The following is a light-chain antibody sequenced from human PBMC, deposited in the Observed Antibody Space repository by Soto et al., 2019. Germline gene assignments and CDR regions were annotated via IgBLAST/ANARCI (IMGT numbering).Light chain of an antibody. Sequence: QSALTQPASVSGSPGQSITISCTGTSSDLGDYNSVSWYQHHPDTAPKLMIYNVNYRPSGVSNRFSGYKSGNTASLTISGLQAEDEADYYCSSYTSSNTGVFGGGTKLTVL. V-gene: IGLV2-14*03. CDR2: NVN. CDR1: SSDLGDYNS. CDR3: SSYTSSNTGV. J-gene: IGLJ3*02.